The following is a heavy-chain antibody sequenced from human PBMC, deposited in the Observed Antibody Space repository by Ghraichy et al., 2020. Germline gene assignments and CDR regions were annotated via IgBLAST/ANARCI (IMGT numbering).Heavy chain of an antibody. Sequence: SVKVSCKASGGTFNTYAISWVRQAPGQGLEWMGGIIPIFGTTRYAQKFQGRVTITADESTTTVYMELSSLKSEDTAVYYCGRDRANYVHYFDLWGQGTMVTVSS. J-gene: IGHJ4*02. CDR1: GGTFNTYA. CDR2: IIPIFGTT. D-gene: IGHD4/OR15-4a*01. V-gene: IGHV1-69*13. CDR3: GRDRANYVHYFDL.